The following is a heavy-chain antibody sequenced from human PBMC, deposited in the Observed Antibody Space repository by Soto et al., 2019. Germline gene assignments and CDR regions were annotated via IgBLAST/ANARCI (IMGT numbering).Heavy chain of an antibody. CDR2: INHSGST. J-gene: IGHJ1*01. CDR1: GGSFSGYY. CDR3: ARGRILHRGYSGPLGYFQH. D-gene: IGHD6-13*01. Sequence: QVQLQQWGAGLLKPSETLSLTCAVYGGSFSGYYWSWIRQPPGKGLEWIGEINHSGSTNYNPSLKSRVTISVDTSKNQFSLKLSSVTAADTAVYYCARGRILHRGYSGPLGYFQHWGQGTLVTVSS. V-gene: IGHV4-34*01.